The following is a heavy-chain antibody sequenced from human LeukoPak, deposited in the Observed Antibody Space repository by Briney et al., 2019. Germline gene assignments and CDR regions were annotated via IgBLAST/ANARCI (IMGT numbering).Heavy chain of an antibody. D-gene: IGHD4-17*01. CDR2: VYASGST. V-gene: IGHV4-4*09. Sequence: SETLSLTCTVSGGSMSSYYWSWIRQTPGEGLGWIGYVYASGSTTYNPSLKSRVTISIDTSKNQFSLRLSSVTAADTAVYYCARRTTMLAGGYFDYWGQGTLVSVSS. CDR3: ARRTTMLAGGYFDY. J-gene: IGHJ4*02. CDR1: GGSMSSYY.